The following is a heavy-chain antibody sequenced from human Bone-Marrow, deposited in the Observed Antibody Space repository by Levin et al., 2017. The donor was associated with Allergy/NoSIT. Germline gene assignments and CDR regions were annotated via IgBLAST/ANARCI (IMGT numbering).Heavy chain of an antibody. D-gene: IGHD3-22*01. CDR2: IKGDGSEK. CDR3: AAGQNYYDSSGYPPPTGWFDP. Sequence: GGSLRLSCAASGFTFSSYWMSWVRQAPGKGLVWVASIKGDGSEKYYVDSVKGRFSISRDNAKNSLYLQMNSLRAEDTAVYYCAAGQNYYDSSGYPPPTGWFDPWGQGTLVTVSS. CDR1: GFTFSSYW. V-gene: IGHV3-7*01. J-gene: IGHJ5*02.